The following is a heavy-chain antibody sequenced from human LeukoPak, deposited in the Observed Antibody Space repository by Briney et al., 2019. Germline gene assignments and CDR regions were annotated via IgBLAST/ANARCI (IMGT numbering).Heavy chain of an antibody. CDR2: IIPIFGTA. Sequence: ASVKVSCKASGGTFSSYAISWVRQAPGQGLEWMGGIIPIFGTANYAQKFQGRVTITTDESTSTAYMELSSLRSEDTAVYYCARGRGSSSSGSDYYYYMDVWGKGTTVNVSS. V-gene: IGHV1-69*05. CDR1: GGTFSSYA. J-gene: IGHJ6*03. CDR3: ARGRGSSSSGSDYYYYMDV. D-gene: IGHD6-6*01.